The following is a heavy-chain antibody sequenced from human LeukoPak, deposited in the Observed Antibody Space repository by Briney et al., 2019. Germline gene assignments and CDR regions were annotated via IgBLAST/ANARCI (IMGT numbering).Heavy chain of an antibody. Sequence: SETLSLTCTVSGGPISSSSYYWGWIRQPPGKGLEWIGSIYYSGSTYYNPSLKSRVTISVDTSKNQFSLKLSSVTAADTAVYYCARHKAGGRFDYWGQGTLVTVSS. CDR2: IYYSGST. J-gene: IGHJ4*02. D-gene: IGHD1-14*01. CDR1: GGPISSSSYY. V-gene: IGHV4-39*01. CDR3: ARHKAGGRFDY.